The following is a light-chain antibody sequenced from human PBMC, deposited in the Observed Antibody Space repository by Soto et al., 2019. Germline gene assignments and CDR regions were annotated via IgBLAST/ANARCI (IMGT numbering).Light chain of an antibody. V-gene: IGKV3-15*01. CDR3: KHRSIWPGR. J-gene: IGKJ1*01. CDR1: QSVRSN. Sequence: EIVMTQSPATLSVSPGERATLSCRASQSVRSNLAWYQQKPGQAPRLLIYGASTRATGIPARFSGSGSGTEFTLTIRSLEPEDFAVYYCKHRSIWPGRFGQGTRV. CDR2: GAS.